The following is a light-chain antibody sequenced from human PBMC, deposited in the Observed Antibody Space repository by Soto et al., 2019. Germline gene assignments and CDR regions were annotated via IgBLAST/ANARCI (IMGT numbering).Light chain of an antibody. V-gene: IGKV3-11*01. CDR1: QSVSSY. J-gene: IGKJ2*01. CDR3: QQRSTWPRT. Sequence: EIVLTQSPVTLSLSPGERATLSCRASQSVSSYLAWYQQKPGQAPRLLIYDASNRATGIPARFSGSGSGTDFTLTIRSLEPEDFAVYYCQQRSTWPRTFGQGTKLEIK. CDR2: DAS.